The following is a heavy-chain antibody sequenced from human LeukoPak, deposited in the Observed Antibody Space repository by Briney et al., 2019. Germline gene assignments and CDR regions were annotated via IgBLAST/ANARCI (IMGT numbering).Heavy chain of an antibody. D-gene: IGHD3-16*02. Sequence: GGSLRLSCAASGFTFSSYGMHWVRQAPGKGLEWVAVIWYDGSNKYYADSVKGRFTISRDNSKNTLYLQMNSLRAEDTAVYYCVRLANYDYVWGSYRYSHLDVWGKGTTVTVSS. J-gene: IGHJ6*04. V-gene: IGHV3-33*01. CDR1: GFTFSSYG. CDR3: VRLANYDYVWGSYRYSHLDV. CDR2: IWYDGSNK.